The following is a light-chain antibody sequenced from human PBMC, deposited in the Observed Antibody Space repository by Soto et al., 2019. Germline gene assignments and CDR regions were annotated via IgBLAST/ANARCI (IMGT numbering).Light chain of an antibody. CDR1: QSVSINY. CDR2: GAS. J-gene: IGKJ3*01. V-gene: IGKV3-20*01. CDR3: QQYCKSRFI. Sequence: EIVLTQSPGTLSLSPGERATLSCRASQSVSINYLAWYQQQPVQAPRLLIYGASSRATGIPDRFSGSGSGTYFSLTISSLEPEDFAVYYCQQYCKSRFIFGPGTKVDIK.